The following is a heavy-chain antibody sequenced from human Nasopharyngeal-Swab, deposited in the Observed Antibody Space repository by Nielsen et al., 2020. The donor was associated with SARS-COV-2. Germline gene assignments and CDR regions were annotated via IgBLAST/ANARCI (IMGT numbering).Heavy chain of an antibody. V-gene: IGHV3-23*01. CDR1: GITFSNYA. Sequence: GGSLKTPCAASGITFSNYAMKWVRQAPGKGLGWVSTIFGSGSNTYYADSVKGRFTISRDNSKNTLYLQMNSLRAEDTAVYYCAKDPSYSYDWFDPWGQGTLVTVSS. CDR2: IFGSGSNT. D-gene: IGHD1-26*01. CDR3: AKDPSYSYDWFDP. J-gene: IGHJ5*02.